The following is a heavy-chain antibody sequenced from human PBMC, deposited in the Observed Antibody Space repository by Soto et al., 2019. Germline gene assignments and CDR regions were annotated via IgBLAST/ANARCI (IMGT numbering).Heavy chain of an antibody. V-gene: IGHV4-34*01. Sequence: SETLSLTCAVYGGSFSGYYWSWIRQPPGKGLEWIGEINHSGSTNYNPSLKSRVTISVDTSKNQFSLKLSSVTAADTAVYYCARRITMVRGDKWRAFDIWGQGTMVTVSS. CDR2: INHSGST. D-gene: IGHD3-10*01. J-gene: IGHJ3*02. CDR3: ARRITMVRGDKWRAFDI. CDR1: GGSFSGYY.